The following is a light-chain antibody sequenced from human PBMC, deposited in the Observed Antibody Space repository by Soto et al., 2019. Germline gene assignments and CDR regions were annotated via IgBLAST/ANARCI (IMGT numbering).Light chain of an antibody. V-gene: IGLV3-21*02. Sequence: SYELTQPPSVSVAPEQTATVTCGGDKIGSKIVHWYKQRPGQAPVAVVFDATDRPSGIPDRFSASRSGDTATLTISRVDAGDEADYYCQVWASTAEFFVFGSGTKLTVL. CDR3: QVWASTAEFFV. CDR1: KIGSKI. J-gene: IGLJ1*01. CDR2: DAT.